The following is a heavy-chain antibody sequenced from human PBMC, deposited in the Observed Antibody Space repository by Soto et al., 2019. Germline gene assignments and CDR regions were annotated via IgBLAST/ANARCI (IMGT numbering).Heavy chain of an antibody. Sequence: GGSLRLSCAASGFTFSSYAMSWVRQAPGKGLEWVSAISGSGGSTYYADSGKGRFTISRDNSKNTLYLQMNSLRAEDTAVYYCAKDRRGYYGSGSYSDYWGQGTLVTVSS. V-gene: IGHV3-23*01. J-gene: IGHJ4*02. CDR1: GFTFSSYA. CDR2: ISGSGGST. CDR3: AKDRRGYYGSGSYSDY. D-gene: IGHD3-10*01.